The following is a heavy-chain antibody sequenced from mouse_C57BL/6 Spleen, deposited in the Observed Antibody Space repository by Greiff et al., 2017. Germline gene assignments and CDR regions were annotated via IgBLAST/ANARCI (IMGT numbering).Heavy chain of an antibody. CDR2: IDPSDSYT. V-gene: IGHV1-50*01. CDR1: GYTFTSYW. CDR3: ARQYYDYGYAMDY. J-gene: IGHJ4*01. Sequence: QVQLQQPGAELVKPGASVKLSCKASGYTFTSYWMQWVKQRPGQGLEWIGEIDPSDSYTNYNQKFKGKATLTVDTSSSTAYMQLSSLTSEDSAVYYYARQYYDYGYAMDYWGQGTSVTVSS. D-gene: IGHD2-4*01.